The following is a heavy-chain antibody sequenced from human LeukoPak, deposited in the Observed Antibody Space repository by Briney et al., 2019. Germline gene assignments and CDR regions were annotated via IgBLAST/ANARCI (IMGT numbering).Heavy chain of an antibody. J-gene: IGHJ4*02. D-gene: IGHD3-10*01. Sequence: PGGPLRLSCGASGFTFSSYAMRWVRQAPGKGLEWVSAISGSDGSTYYADSVKGRFTISRDNSRNTLYLQMNSLRAEDTDVYYCAKSITMVRGASFDYWGQGTLVTVSS. CDR1: GFTFSSYA. CDR3: AKSITMVRGASFDY. V-gene: IGHV3-23*01. CDR2: ISGSDGST.